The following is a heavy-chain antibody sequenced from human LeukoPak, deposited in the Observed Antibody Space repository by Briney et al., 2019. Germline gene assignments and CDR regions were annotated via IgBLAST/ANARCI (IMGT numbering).Heavy chain of an antibody. V-gene: IGHV3-15*01. CDR1: GFTFSNAW. CDR2: IKSKTDGGTT. J-gene: IGHJ4*02. Sequence: GGSLRLSCAASGFTFSNAWMSWVRQAPGKGLEWVGRIKSKTDGGTTDYAAPVKGRFTISRDDSKNTLYLQMNSLKTEDTAVYYCTTEGDGIAVAGTGGSGGLQFDYWGQGTLVTVSS. CDR3: TTEGDGIAVAGTGGSGGLQFDY. D-gene: IGHD6-19*01.